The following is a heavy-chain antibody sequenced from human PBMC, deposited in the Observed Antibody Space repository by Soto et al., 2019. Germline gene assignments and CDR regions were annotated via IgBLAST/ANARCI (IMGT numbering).Heavy chain of an antibody. CDR3: ARDSSGYYYGMDV. V-gene: IGHV4-38-2*02. J-gene: IGHJ6*02. D-gene: IGHD1-1*01. Sequence: SETLSLTCTVSGYSISSGYYWGWIRQPPGKGLEWIGSIYHSGSTYYNPSLKSRVTISVDTSKNQFSLKLSSVTAADTAVYYCARDSSGYYYGMDVWGQGTTVTVSS. CDR2: IYHSGST. CDR1: GYSISSGYY.